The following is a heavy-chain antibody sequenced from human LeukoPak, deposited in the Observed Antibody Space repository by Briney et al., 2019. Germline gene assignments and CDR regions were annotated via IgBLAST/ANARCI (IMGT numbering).Heavy chain of an antibody. CDR3: ARQADSYGSYYFDY. V-gene: IGHV4-59*01. J-gene: IGHJ4*02. CDR2: IYYSGST. D-gene: IGHD5-18*01. CDR1: GCSISSYY. Sequence: SETLSLTCTVSGCSISSYYWSWIRQPPGKGLEWIGYIYYSGSTNYNPSLKSRVTISVDTSKNQFSLKLSSVTAADTAVYYCARQADSYGSYYFDYWGQGTLVTVSS.